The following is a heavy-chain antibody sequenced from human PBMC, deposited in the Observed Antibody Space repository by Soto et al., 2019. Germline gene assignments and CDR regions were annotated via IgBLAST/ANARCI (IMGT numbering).Heavy chain of an antibody. D-gene: IGHD2-2*01. CDR2: ISYDGSNK. CDR1: GFTFSSYG. J-gene: IGHJ1*01. V-gene: IGHV3-30*18. CDR3: AKDPFEYRLAPIAEYFQH. Sequence: GGSLRLSCAASGFTFSSYGMHWVRQAPGKGLEWVEVISYDGSNKYYADSVKGRFTISRDNSKNTLYLQMNSLRAEDTAVYYCAKDPFEYRLAPIAEYFQHWGQGTLVTVSS.